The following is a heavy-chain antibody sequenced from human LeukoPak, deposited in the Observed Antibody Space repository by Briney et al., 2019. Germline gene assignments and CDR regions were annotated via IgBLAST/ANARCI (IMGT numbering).Heavy chain of an antibody. D-gene: IGHD1-26*01. CDR2: INHSGST. CDR3: ARVGVGATHPAAY. CDR1: GGSFSAYY. V-gene: IGHV4-34*01. Sequence: SETLSLTCAVYGGSFSAYYWSWIRQPPGKGLEWIGEINHSGSTNYNPSLKSRVTISVDTSKNQFSLKLNSVTAADTALYYCARVGVGATHPAAYWGQGTLVTVSS. J-gene: IGHJ4*02.